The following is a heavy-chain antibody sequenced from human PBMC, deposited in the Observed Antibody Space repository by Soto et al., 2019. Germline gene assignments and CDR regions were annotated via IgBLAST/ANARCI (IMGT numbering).Heavy chain of an antibody. J-gene: IGHJ4*02. D-gene: IGHD5-12*01. V-gene: IGHV1-69*13. CDR1: GGTFSSYA. CDR2: IIPIFGTA. CDR3: ARDRKGDGYNLDE. Sequence: SVKVSCPASGGTFSSYAISWVRQAPGQGLEWMGGIIPIFGTANYAQKFQGRVTITADESTSTAYMELSSLRSEDTAVYYCARDRKGDGYNLDEWGQGNLVTVS.